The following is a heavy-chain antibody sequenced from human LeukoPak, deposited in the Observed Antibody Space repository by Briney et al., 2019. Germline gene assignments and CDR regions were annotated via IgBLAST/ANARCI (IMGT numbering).Heavy chain of an antibody. CDR2: IYPADSDT. Sequence: GESLKISCKASGYTFATSWIGWVRQMPGKGLEWMGIIYPADSDTRYSPSLQGQVTISADKSISTAYLQWNSLKASDTAMYYCARLLSGRYCYNYFDPWGQGTLVTVSS. CDR3: ARLLSGRYCYNYFDP. J-gene: IGHJ5*02. V-gene: IGHV5-51*01. D-gene: IGHD1-26*01. CDR1: GYTFATSW.